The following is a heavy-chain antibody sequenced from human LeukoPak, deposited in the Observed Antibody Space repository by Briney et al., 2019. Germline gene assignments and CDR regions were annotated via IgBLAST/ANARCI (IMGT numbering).Heavy chain of an antibody. J-gene: IGHJ4*02. CDR1: GYTFTSYG. V-gene: IGHV1-18*01. CDR2: ISAYNGNT. D-gene: IGHD2-2*01. Sequence: ASVKVSCKASGYTFTSYGISWVRQAPGQGLEWMGWISAYNGNTNYAQKLQGRVTMTTDTSTSTAYMELRSLRSDDTAVYYCARGYCSSTSCSTVDYWGQGTLVTVSS. CDR3: ARGYCSSTSCSTVDY.